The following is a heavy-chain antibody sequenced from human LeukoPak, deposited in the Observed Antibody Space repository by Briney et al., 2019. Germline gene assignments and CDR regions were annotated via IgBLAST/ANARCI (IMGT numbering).Heavy chain of an antibody. CDR3: ARDFEDIVVVPAPPGENAFDI. J-gene: IGHJ3*02. V-gene: IGHV3-21*01. CDR1: GFTFSSYS. Sequence: GGSLRLSCAASGFTFSSYSMNWVRQAPGKGLEWVSSISSSSSYIYYADSVKGRFTICRDNAKNSLYLQMNSLRAEDTAVYYCARDFEDIVVVPAPPGENAFDIWGQGTMVTVSS. D-gene: IGHD2-2*01. CDR2: ISSSSSYI.